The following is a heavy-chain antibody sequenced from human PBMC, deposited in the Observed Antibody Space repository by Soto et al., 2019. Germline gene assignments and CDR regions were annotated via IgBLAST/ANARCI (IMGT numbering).Heavy chain of an antibody. Sequence: QVQLQQWGAGLLKPSETLSLTCAVYGGSFSGYYWSWIRQPPGKGLEWIGEINHSGSTNYNPSLKSRFTSSVDTSKDQFSMKPTYVTPEDSAVYYSARLRGEENCTNGVSPALMGRGYHYFDYWGQGTLVTVSS. D-gene: IGHD2-8*01. CDR2: INHSGST. CDR1: GGSFSGYY. J-gene: IGHJ4*02. V-gene: IGHV4-34*01. CDR3: ARLRGEENCTNGVSPALMGRGYHYFDY.